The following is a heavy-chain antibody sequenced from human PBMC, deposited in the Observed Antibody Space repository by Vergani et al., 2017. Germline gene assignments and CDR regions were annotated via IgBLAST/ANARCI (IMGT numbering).Heavy chain of an antibody. CDR3: ARPVGPSAIADGYHV. Sequence: QLQLQESGPGLVKPSETLSLSCRVSGDSISRSHYYWGFIRQPPGKGLEWIGSISSSGSPYYNPTLKIRLAFSVDTSKNLFSLGLKSVAATDTGMYYCARPVGPSAIADGYHVWGQGTMVTVS. V-gene: IGHV4-39*02. CDR1: GDSISRSHYY. CDR2: ISSSGSP. D-gene: IGHD3-10*01. J-gene: IGHJ3*01.